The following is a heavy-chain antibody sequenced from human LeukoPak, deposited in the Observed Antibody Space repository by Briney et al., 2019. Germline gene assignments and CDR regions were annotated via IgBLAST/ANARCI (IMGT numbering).Heavy chain of an antibody. J-gene: IGHJ3*02. CDR2: IYSGGST. V-gene: IGHV3-53*01. CDR3: ARELLDSSGYYYGSPPSLDAFDI. D-gene: IGHD3-22*01. Sequence: EGSLRLSCAASGFTVSSNYMSWVRQAPGKGLAWVSVIYSGGSTYYADSVKGRFTISRDNSKNTLYLQMNSLRAEDTAVYYCARELLDSSGYYYGSPPSLDAFDIWGQGTMVTVSS. CDR1: GFTVSSNY.